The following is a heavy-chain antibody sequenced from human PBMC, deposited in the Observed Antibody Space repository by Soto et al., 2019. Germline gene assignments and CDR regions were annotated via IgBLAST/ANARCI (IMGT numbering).Heavy chain of an antibody. Sequence: QVQLVQSGAEVKKPGSSVKVSCKASGGTFSSYAISWVRQAPGQGLEWMGGIIPIFGTANYAQKFQGRVTITADESTSTAYMELSSLRSEDTAVYYCARGWSRFLEWLLGYWGQGTLVTVSS. D-gene: IGHD3-3*01. J-gene: IGHJ4*02. V-gene: IGHV1-69*01. CDR1: GGTFSSYA. CDR2: IIPIFGTA. CDR3: ARGWSRFLEWLLGY.